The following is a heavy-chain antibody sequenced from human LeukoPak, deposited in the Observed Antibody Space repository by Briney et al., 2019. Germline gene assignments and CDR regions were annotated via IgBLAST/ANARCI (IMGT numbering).Heavy chain of an antibody. Sequence: PGGSLRLTCAASGFTFSDHYMDWVRQAPGKGLEWVGRTRNKANSYTTEYAASVKGRFTISRDDSKNSLYLQMNSLKTEDTAVYYCARAYYNSRGYYPFDYWGQGTLVTASS. D-gene: IGHD3-22*01. CDR2: TRNKANSYTT. J-gene: IGHJ4*02. CDR1: GFTFSDHY. CDR3: ARAYYNSRGYYPFDY. V-gene: IGHV3-72*01.